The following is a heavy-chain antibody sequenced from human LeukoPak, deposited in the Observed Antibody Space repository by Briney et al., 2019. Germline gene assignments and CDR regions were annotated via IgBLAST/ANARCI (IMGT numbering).Heavy chain of an antibody. Sequence: GSVKVSCKASGYTFTSYGISWVRQAPGQGLEWMGWISAYNGNTNYAQKLQGRVTMTTDTSTSTAYMELRSLRSDDTAVYYCASIAVAGWDSDYWGQGTLVTVSS. V-gene: IGHV1-18*01. D-gene: IGHD6-19*01. CDR3: ASIAVAGWDSDY. J-gene: IGHJ4*02. CDR2: ISAYNGNT. CDR1: GYTFTSYG.